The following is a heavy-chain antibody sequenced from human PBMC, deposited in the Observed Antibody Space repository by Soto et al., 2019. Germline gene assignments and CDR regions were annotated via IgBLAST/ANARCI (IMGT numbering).Heavy chain of an antibody. V-gene: IGHV3-74*01. D-gene: IGHD6-19*01. Sequence: EVQLVESGGGLVKPGGPLRLSCAASGFTFSPYWMHWVRQPPGKGLMWVSRIDDTGTIITYADSVKGRFTISRDNAKNTLYLQMDSLRAEDTAIYYCARDQTVTGPTTFDYCGQGTLVTVSS. CDR2: IDDTGTII. CDR1: GFTFSPYW. J-gene: IGHJ4*02. CDR3: ARDQTVTGPTTFDY.